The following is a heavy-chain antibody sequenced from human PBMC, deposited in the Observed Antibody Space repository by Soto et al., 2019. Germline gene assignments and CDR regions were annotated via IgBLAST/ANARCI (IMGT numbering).Heavy chain of an antibody. CDR3: ARVLIAAAGDYYYGMDV. Sequence: GGSLRLSCAASGFTFSSYAMHWVRQAPGKGLEWVAVISYDGSNKYYADSVKGRFTISRDNSKNTLYLQMNSLRAEDTAVYYCARVLIAAAGDYYYGMDVWGQGTTVTVSS. V-gene: IGHV3-30-3*01. CDR1: GFTFSSYA. D-gene: IGHD6-13*01. CDR2: ISYDGSNK. J-gene: IGHJ6*02.